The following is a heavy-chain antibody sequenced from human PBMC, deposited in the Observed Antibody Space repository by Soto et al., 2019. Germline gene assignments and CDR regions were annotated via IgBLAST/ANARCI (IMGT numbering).Heavy chain of an antibody. CDR1: GGSFSGDY. J-gene: IGHJ3*02. CDR3: ARGGQRITMIVVVTSRAFDI. Sequence: SETLSLTCAVYGGSFSGDYWSWIRQPPGKGLEWIGEINHSGSTNYNPSLKSRVTISVDTSKNQFSLKLSSVTAADTAVYYCARGGQRITMIVVVTSRAFDIWGQGTMVTVSS. CDR2: INHSGST. D-gene: IGHD3-22*01. V-gene: IGHV4-34*01.